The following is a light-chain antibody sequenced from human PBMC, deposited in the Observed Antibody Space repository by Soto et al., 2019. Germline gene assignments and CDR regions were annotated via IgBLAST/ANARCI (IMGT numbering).Light chain of an antibody. J-gene: IGLJ2*01. CDR1: SSNIGSHS. CDR2: TNI. V-gene: IGLV1-44*01. CDR3: ATWDDSLNGVL. Sequence: QSVLTQPPSASGTPGQRVTISCSGSSSNIGSHSVNWYQELPGTAPKLLIYTNIQRPSGVPDRFSGSKSGTSASLAISGLQSEEEADYYCATWDDSLNGVLFGGGTKLTVL.